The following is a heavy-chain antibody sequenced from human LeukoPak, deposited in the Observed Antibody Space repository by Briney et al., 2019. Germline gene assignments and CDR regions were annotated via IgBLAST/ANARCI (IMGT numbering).Heavy chain of an antibody. V-gene: IGHV3-48*01. CDR2: ISSDSRTI. Sequence: PGGSLRLSCAVSGFSFRSYTMYWVRQAPGKGLEWVSHISSDSRTIFYADSVQGRFTISRDNAQNSLNLLMNSLRAEDTAVYYCARARRESTPYCRSGVCHNQDRYYCDYWGQGTRVTVSS. CDR3: ARARRESTPYCRSGVCHNQDRYYCDY. D-gene: IGHD2-8*02. CDR1: GFSFRSYT. J-gene: IGHJ4*02.